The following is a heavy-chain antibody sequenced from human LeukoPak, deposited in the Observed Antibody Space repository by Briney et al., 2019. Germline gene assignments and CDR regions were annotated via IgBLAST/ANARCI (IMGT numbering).Heavy chain of an antibody. CDR2: ISYDGSNK. J-gene: IGHJ4*02. CDR1: GFTFSSYG. D-gene: IGHD1-26*01. Sequence: PGRSLRLSCAASGFTFSSYGMHWVRQAPGKGLEWVAVISYDGSNKYYADSVKGRFTISRDNSKKTLYLQMNSLRAEDTAVYYCAKDGNDFTYYFDYWGQGNLVTVSS. CDR3: AKDGNDFTYYFDY. V-gene: IGHV3-30*18.